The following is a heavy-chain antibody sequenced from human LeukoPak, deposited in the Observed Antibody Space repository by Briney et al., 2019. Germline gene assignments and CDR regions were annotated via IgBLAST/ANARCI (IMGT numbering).Heavy chain of an antibody. CDR1: GGSFSGYY. Sequence: PSETLSLTCAVYGGSFSGYYWSWIRQPPGKGLEWIGEINHSGSTNYNPSLKSRVTISVDTSKNQFSLKLSSVTAADTAVYYCARETNLSGAFDIWGQGTMVTVSS. CDR2: INHSGST. CDR3: ARETNLSGAFDI. D-gene: IGHD1-26*01. J-gene: IGHJ3*02. V-gene: IGHV4-34*01.